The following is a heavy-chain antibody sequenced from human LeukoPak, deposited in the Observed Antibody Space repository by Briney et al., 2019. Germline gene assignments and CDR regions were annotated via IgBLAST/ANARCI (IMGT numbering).Heavy chain of an antibody. CDR2: INHIGST. J-gene: IGHJ4*02. CDR3: ARHRRGDCRSPSCFDY. V-gene: IGHV4-34*01. CDR1: GGSFSDYY. Sequence: SETLSLTCAVYGGSFSDYYWSWIRQPPGKGLEWIGEINHIGSTNYNPSLKSRVTISVDTSKFQFSLKLNSVTAADTAVYYCARHRRGDCRSPSCFDYWGQGTLVTVSS. D-gene: IGHD2-21*02.